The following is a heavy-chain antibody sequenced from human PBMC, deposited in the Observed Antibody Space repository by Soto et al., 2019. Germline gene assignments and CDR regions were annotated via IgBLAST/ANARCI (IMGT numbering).Heavy chain of an antibody. CDR1: GFTFSDYY. D-gene: IGHD6-13*01. CDR3: ARDLVIAAAGTATTYYYYGMDV. J-gene: IGHJ6*02. CDR2: ISSSSSYT. V-gene: IGHV3-11*05. Sequence: QVQLVESGGGLVKPGGSLRLSCAASGFTFSDYYMSWIRQAPGKGLEWVSYISSSSSYTNYADSVKCRFTISRDNAKNSLYLQMHSLRAEDTAVYYCARDLVIAAAGTATTYYYYGMDVWGQGTTVTVSS.